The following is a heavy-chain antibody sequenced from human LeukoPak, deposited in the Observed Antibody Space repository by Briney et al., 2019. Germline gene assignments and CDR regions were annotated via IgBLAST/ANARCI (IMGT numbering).Heavy chain of an antibody. J-gene: IGHJ4*02. CDR2: INAGNGNT. D-gene: IGHD3-10*01. V-gene: IGHV1-3*01. CDR1: GYTFTSDA. CDR3: ARGLWFGELLGGYYFDY. Sequence: GASVKVSCKASGYTFTSDAMHWVRQAPGQRLEWMGWINAGNGNTKYSQKFQGRVTITRDTSASTAYMELSSLRSEDTAVYYCARGLWFGELLGGYYFDYWGQGTLVTVSS.